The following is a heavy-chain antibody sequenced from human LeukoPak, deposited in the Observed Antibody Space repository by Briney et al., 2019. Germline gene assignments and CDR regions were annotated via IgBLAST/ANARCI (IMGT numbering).Heavy chain of an antibody. D-gene: IGHD3-22*01. Sequence: GGTLTLSCAASGFTLSRYWMGWVPPGPGKGLEWVVNINQDGREKYHLDPEKGRFTIARHTAKTSLYLQMNSLSVEDTAVYLFACPRWDSSGSVYFHHWGQGTLVTVSS. CDR2: INQDGREK. V-gene: IGHV3-7*05. J-gene: IGHJ1*01. CDR1: GFTLSRYW. CDR3: ACPRWDSSGSVYFHH.